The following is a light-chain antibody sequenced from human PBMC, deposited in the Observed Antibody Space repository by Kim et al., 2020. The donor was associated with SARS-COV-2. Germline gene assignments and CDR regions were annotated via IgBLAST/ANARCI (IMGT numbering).Light chain of an antibody. CDR1: KLGDKY. CDR2: QDS. J-gene: IGLJ2*01. V-gene: IGLV3-1*01. CDR3: QVWDSSTVV. Sequence: SYELTRPPSVSVSPGQTASITCSGDKLGDKYACWYQQQPGQSPVLVIYQDSKRPSGIPERFSGSNSGNTATLTISGTQAMDEADYYCQVWDSSTVVFGGGTQLTVL.